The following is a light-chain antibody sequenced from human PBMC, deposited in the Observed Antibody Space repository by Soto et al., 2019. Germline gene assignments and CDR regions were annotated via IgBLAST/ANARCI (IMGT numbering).Light chain of an antibody. Sequence: QSVLTQPPSVSGAPGQRVTISCTGSSSNIGAGYPVHWYQQLPGTAPKLLVAGNRPSGVPDRFSVSKSGASASLAITGLQAEDEADYYGQSYDSSLSRRWVFGGGTQLTVL. CDR2: G. CDR3: QSYDSSLSRRWV. J-gene: IGLJ3*02. V-gene: IGLV1-40*01. CDR1: SSNIGAGYP.